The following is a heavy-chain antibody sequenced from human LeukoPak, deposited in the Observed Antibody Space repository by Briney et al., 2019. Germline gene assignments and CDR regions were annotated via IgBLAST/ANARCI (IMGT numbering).Heavy chain of an antibody. CDR2: IVVGSGNT. V-gene: IGHV1-58*01. Sequence: VASVKVSCKASGFTFTSSAVQWVRQARGQRLEWIGWIVVGSGNTNYAQKFQERVTITRDMSTSTAYMELSSLRSEDTAVYYCAAATTVTTSDSSPWGQGTLVTVSS. D-gene: IGHD4-17*01. J-gene: IGHJ5*02. CDR3: AAATTVTTSDSSP. CDR1: GFTFTSSA.